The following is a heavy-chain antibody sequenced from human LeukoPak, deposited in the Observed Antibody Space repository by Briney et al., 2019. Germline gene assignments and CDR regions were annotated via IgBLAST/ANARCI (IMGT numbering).Heavy chain of an antibody. CDR2: ISGSGDTT. D-gene: IGHD1-26*01. Sequence: GGSLRLSCAASGFTFSSYAMNWVRQAPGKGLEWVSFISGSGDTTYYADSVKGRFTISRDNSKNTLYLQMNSLRAEDTAVYYCAKSRGESRGASNYWGQGTLVAVSS. CDR3: AKSRGESRGASNY. V-gene: IGHV3-23*01. J-gene: IGHJ4*02. CDR1: GFTFSSYA.